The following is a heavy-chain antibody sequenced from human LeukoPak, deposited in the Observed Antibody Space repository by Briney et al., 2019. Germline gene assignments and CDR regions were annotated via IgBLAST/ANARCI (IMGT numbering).Heavy chain of an antibody. J-gene: IGHJ5*02. CDR3: ARRSSSYNWFDP. CDR1: GDSISSGGYY. D-gene: IGHD6-6*01. Sequence: SQTLSLTCTVSGDSISSGGYYWSWIRQHPGKGLEWIGYIYYSGCTYYNPSLKSRVTISVDTSKNQFSLKLSSVTAADTAVYYCARRSSSYNWFDPWGQGTLVTVSS. V-gene: IGHV4-31*03. CDR2: IYYSGCT.